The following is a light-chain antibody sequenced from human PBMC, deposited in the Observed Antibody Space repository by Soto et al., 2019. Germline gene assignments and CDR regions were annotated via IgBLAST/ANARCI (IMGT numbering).Light chain of an antibody. CDR2: EVS. J-gene: IGLJ1*01. V-gene: IGLV2-14*03. CDR3: SSYTSGTTKV. Sequence: QSALTQPASVSGSPGQSITISCTGTSSDVGGYNYVSWYQQHPGKGPKLMIYEVSNRPSGVSNRFSGSKSGNTATLTISGLQAEDEADYYCSSYTSGTTKVFGTGTKVTVL. CDR1: SSDVGGYNY.